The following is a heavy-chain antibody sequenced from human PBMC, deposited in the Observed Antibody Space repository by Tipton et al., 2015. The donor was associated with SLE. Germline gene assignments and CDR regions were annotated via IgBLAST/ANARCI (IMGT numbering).Heavy chain of an antibody. CDR2: IYPGNSET. D-gene: IGHD3/OR15-3a*01. CDR3: ARHRDFWTGNDAFDM. CDR1: GYSFTTYW. V-gene: IGHV5-51*01. Sequence: QLVQSGAEVKKPGESLKISCKVSGYSFTTYWIGWVRQMPGKGLEWMGVIYPGNSETRYSPSFQGQVTISVDKSINSAFLQWSSLQASDTAMYYCARHRDFWTGNDAFDMWGQGTKVIVSS. J-gene: IGHJ3*02.